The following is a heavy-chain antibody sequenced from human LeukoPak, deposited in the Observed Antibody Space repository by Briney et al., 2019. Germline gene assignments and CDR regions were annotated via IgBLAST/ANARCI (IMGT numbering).Heavy chain of an antibody. D-gene: IGHD2-2*01. CDR1: GFTFSSYA. CDR3: ARDRQIVVVPAAVPYFDY. Sequence: GGSLRPSCAASGFTFSSYAMHWVRQAPGKGLEWVAVISYDGSNKYYADSVKGRFTISRDNSKNTLYLQMNSLRAEDTAVYYCARDRQIVVVPAAVPYFDYWGQGTLVTVSS. CDR2: ISYDGSNK. V-gene: IGHV3-30-3*01. J-gene: IGHJ4*02.